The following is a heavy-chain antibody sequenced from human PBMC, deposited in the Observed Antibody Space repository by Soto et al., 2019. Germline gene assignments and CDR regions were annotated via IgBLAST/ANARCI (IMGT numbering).Heavy chain of an antibody. CDR2: IFWTNDR. CDR1: GFSLKTSGVG. Sequence: QITLKESGPTLVKPTQPLTLTCTFSGFSLKTSGVGVGWIRQPPGKAPEWLALIFWTNDRRYSSSLQNRLTITKDTSKTQVVLTMTNMDPVDTATYYCAHRRNVFSDTVAGFDYWGQGTLVTVSS. V-gene: IGHV2-5*01. J-gene: IGHJ4*02. CDR3: AHRRNVFSDTVAGFDY. D-gene: IGHD1-26*01.